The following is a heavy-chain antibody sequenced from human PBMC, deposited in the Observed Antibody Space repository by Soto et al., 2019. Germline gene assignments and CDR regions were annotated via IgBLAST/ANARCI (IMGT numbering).Heavy chain of an antibody. J-gene: IGHJ4*02. CDR3: ERAYFDY. Sequence: EVQVVESGGGLVQPGGSLRLSCAAAGFTFSSYWMQWVRQAPGKGLEWVANIKNDASEKYNVGSVKGRCTISRDNANNSLYLQMNSLRAEDTAVYYGERAYFDYWGQGTLVTVSS. CDR2: IKNDASEK. V-gene: IGHV3-7*01. CDR1: GFTFSSYW.